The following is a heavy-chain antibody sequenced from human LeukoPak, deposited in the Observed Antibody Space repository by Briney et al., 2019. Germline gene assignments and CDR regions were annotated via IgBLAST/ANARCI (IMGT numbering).Heavy chain of an antibody. CDR2: ISAYNGNT. CDR3: ARDQSLVAYSSTWFDY. CDR1: GYTFTNYG. D-gene: IGHD6-13*01. J-gene: IGHJ4*02. V-gene: IGHV1-18*01. Sequence: ASVKVSCKASGYTFTNYGISWVRQAPGQGLEWMGWISAYNGNTDYAQNLQGRVTMTTDTLTSTAYTELRSLRSDDTAVYYCARDQSLVAYSSTWFDYWGQGTPVTVSS.